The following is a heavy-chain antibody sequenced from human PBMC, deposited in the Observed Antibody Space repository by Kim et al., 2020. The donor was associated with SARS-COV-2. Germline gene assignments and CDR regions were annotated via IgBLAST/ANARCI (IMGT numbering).Heavy chain of an antibody. J-gene: IGHJ4*01. D-gene: IGHD3-3*01. CDR1: GFTFRDYA. Sequence: GGSLRLSCGASGFTFRDYAMSWVRQAPGKGLEWIAYISAGSTTYYADSVKGRFTVSRDNVKNSLLLHMNTLRDDDTAIYYCAREEVFEWLGGLYFDHWG. CDR2: ISAGSTT. CDR3: AREEVFEWLGGLYFDH. V-gene: IGHV3-48*02.